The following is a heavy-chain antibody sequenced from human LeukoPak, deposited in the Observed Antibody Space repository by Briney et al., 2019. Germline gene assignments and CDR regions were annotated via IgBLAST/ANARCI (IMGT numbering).Heavy chain of an antibody. CDR1: GFTFSSYS. Sequence: GGSLRLSCAASGFTFSSYSMNWVRQAPGKGLEWVSSISSSSSYIYYADSVKGRFTISRDNAKNSLYLQMNSLRAEDTAVYYCARDFVSLINYYYYYYMDVWGKGTTVTVSS. CDR2: ISSSSSYI. CDR3: ARDFVSLINYYYYYYMDV. V-gene: IGHV3-21*01. J-gene: IGHJ6*03. D-gene: IGHD3-22*01.